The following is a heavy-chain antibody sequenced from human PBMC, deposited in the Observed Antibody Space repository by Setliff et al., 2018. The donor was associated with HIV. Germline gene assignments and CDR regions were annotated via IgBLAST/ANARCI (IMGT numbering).Heavy chain of an antibody. CDR3: ARDITMVRGVIPPDAFDI. CDR1: GFTFSDYY. J-gene: IGHJ3*02. CDR2: ISSSGSTI. Sequence: PGGSLRLSCAASGFTFSDYYMSWIRQAPGKGLEWVSYISSSGSTIYYADSVKGRFTISRDNAKNSLYLQMNSLRAEDTAVYYCARDITMVRGVIPPDAFDIWGQGTMVTVS. D-gene: IGHD3-10*01. V-gene: IGHV3-11*01.